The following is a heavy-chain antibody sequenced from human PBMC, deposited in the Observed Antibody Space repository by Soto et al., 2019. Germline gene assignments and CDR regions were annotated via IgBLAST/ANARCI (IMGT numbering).Heavy chain of an antibody. J-gene: IGHJ4*02. CDR1: GFTFGSYS. V-gene: IGHV3-48*01. CDR3: ARDFRSGPNYFDY. CDR2: ISSSSSTI. Sequence: GGSLRLSCAASGFTFGSYSMNWVRQAPGKGLEWVSYISSSSSTIYYADSVKGRFTISRDNAKNSLYLQMNSLRAEDTAVYYCARDFRSGPNYFDYWGQGTLVTVSS.